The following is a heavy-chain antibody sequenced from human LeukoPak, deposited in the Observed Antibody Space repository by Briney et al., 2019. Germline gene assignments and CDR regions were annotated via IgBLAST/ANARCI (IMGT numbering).Heavy chain of an antibody. J-gene: IGHJ6*03. CDR1: GGTFSSYA. D-gene: IGHD1-26*01. V-gene: IGHV1-69*05. CDR2: IIPIFGTA. Sequence: GSSVKVSCKASGGTFSSYAISWVRQAPGQGLEWMGGIIPIFGTANYAQKFQGRVTITTDESTSTAYMELSSLRSEDTAVYYCASHSGSYLYYCYYYMDVWGKGTTVTVSS. CDR3: ASHSGSYLYYCYYYMDV.